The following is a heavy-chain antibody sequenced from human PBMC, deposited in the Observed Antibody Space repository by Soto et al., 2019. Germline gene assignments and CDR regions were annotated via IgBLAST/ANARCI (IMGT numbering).Heavy chain of an antibody. V-gene: IGHV3-15*07. CDR1: SNAW. J-gene: IGHJ3*02. D-gene: IGHD6-19*01. Sequence: SNAWMNWVRQAPGKGLEWVGRIKSKTDGGTTDYAAPVKGRFTISRDDSKNTLYLKMNSLKTEDTAVYYCTTPTGGGWLYAFDIWGQGTMGTVSS. CDR3: TTPTGGGWLYAFDI. CDR2: IKSKTDGGTT.